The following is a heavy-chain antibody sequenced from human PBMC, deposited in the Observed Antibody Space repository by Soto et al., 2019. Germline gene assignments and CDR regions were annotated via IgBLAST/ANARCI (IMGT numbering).Heavy chain of an antibody. V-gene: IGHV3-53*04. Sequence: EVQLVESGGGLVQPGGSLRLSCAASGFTVSSNYMSWVRQAPGKGLEWVSVIYSGGSTYYADSVKGRFTISRHNSKNTVYLQMNSLRAGETAVYYCASFAAGGGPMDGWGKGTTVTLSS. CDR3: ASFAAGGGPMDG. CDR2: IYSGGST. J-gene: IGHJ6*04. D-gene: IGHD3-16*01. CDR1: GFTVSSNY.